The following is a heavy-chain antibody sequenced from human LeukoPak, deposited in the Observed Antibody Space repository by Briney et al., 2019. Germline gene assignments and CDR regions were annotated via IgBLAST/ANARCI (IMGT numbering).Heavy chain of an antibody. V-gene: IGHV1-2*02. D-gene: IGHD6-6*01. J-gene: IGHJ5*02. CDR2: INPNSGGT. CDR1: GYTFTGYY. CDR3: ARDRSRVRGSSGWFDP. Sequence: ASVKVSCKASGYTFTGYYMHWVRQPPGKGLEWMGWINPNSGGTNYAQKFQGRVTMTSDTSISTAYMELRRLRSDDTAVYYCARDRSRVRGSSGWFDPWGQGNLVTVSS.